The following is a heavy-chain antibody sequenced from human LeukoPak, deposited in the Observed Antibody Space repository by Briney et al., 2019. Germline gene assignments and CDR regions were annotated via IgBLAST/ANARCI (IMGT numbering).Heavy chain of an antibody. J-gene: IGHJ5*02. CDR1: GFTFSSYG. D-gene: IGHD6-6*01. CDR3: AKSSSSSAGNPLNWFDP. CDR2: IWYDGSNK. Sequence: GGSLRLSCAASGFTFSSYGMHWVRQAPGKGLEWVAVIWYDGSNKYYADSVEGRFTISRDNSKNTLYLQMNSLRAEDTAVYYCAKSSSSSAGNPLNWFDPWGQGTLVTVSS. V-gene: IGHV3-33*06.